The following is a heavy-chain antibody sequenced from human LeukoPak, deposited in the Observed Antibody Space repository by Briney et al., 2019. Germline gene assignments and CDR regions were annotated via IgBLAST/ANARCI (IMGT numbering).Heavy chain of an antibody. CDR3: AKKGQADDNGKPD. CDR1: GFTFSRYW. D-gene: IGHD1-1*01. V-gene: IGHV3-7*03. Sequence: GGSLRLSCTASGFTFSRYWTSWVRQASGKGPEWVASIKEDGSEKHYVDSVKGRFTISRDNAKNSLYLQMNNLRADDTAVYYCAKKGQADDNGKPDWGQGTLVTVSS. CDR2: IKEDGSEK. J-gene: IGHJ4*02.